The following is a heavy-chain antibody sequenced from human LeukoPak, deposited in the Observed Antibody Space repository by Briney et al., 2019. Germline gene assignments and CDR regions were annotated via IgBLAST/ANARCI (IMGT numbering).Heavy chain of an antibody. CDR2: ITYDGVNK. CDR3: ARDLAYSADY. D-gene: IGHD1-26*01. J-gene: IGHJ4*02. V-gene: IGHV3-30-3*01. Sequence: GGSLRLSCAAFGFTFSSCAMHWVRQAPGKGLDWVAVITYDGVNKYYADSVKGRFTISRDNSKNTLYLQMNSLRAEDTAIYYCARDLAYSADYWGQGTLVTVSS. CDR1: GFTFSSCA.